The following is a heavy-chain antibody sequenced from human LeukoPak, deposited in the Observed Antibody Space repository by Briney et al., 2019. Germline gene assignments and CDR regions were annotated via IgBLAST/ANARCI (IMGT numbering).Heavy chain of an antibody. CDR2: ILYDGSNK. V-gene: IGHV3-30*02. Sequence: KGLEWVAFILYDGSNKYYADSVKGRFTISRDNSKNTLYLQMSSLRAEDTAGYYCGGYNWFEICGQGKLVSVFS. J-gene: IGHJ5*02. CDR3: GGYNWFEI.